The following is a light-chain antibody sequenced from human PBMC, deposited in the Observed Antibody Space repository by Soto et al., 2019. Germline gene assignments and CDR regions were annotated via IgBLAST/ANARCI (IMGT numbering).Light chain of an antibody. Sequence: EIVLTQSPGTLSLSPGKRATLSCRASQIVTSSYLAWYQQTPGQVPRLLIYGVSSRATGIPARFSGGGSGTDFTLTISRLEPEDFAGYYCQQYGSSPWTFGQGTKVDIK. CDR3: QQYGSSPWT. V-gene: IGKV3-20*01. J-gene: IGKJ1*01. CDR1: QIVTSSY. CDR2: GVS.